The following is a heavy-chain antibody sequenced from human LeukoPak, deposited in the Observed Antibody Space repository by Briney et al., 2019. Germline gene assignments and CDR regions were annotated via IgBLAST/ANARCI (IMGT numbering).Heavy chain of an antibody. CDR3: AKYDSGYDFGS. CDR2: ISGSGGST. Sequence: GGSLRLSCAASGFTFSTYWMHWVRQAPGKGLEWVSAISGSGGSTYYADSVKGRFTISRDNSKNTLYLQMKSLRVEDTAVYYCAKYDSGYDFGSWGQGTLVTVSS. V-gene: IGHV3-23*01. CDR1: GFTFSTYW. J-gene: IGHJ4*02. D-gene: IGHD3-3*01.